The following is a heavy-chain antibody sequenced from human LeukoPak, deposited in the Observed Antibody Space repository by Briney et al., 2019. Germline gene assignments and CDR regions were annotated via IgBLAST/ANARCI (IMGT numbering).Heavy chain of an antibody. V-gene: IGHV3-23*01. Sequence: GGSLRLSCAASGFTFSSYGMSWVRQAPGKGLEWVSAISGSGGSTYYADSVKGRFTISRDNAKNSLYLQMNSLRVEDTALYYCAREIGGSGSFDYWGQGTLVTVSS. J-gene: IGHJ4*02. D-gene: IGHD3-10*01. CDR2: ISGSGGST. CDR1: GFTFSSYG. CDR3: AREIGGSGSFDY.